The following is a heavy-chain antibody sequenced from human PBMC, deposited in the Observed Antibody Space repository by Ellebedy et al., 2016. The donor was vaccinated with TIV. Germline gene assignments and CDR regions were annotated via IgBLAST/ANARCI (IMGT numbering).Heavy chain of an antibody. D-gene: IGHD2-21*02. V-gene: IGHV3-21*01. Sequence: PGGSLRLSCAASGFTFSSYRMNWVRQAPGQGLEWVSSISSGSASIYYPDLVKGRFTIPRANAENSLYLQMYSLRAEDTASYYCARAGSPSFVVTAIDHFWYFDLWGRGTLVTVSS. CDR1: GFTFSSYR. CDR3: ARAGSPSFVVTAIDHFWYFDL. CDR2: ISSGSASI. J-gene: IGHJ2*01.